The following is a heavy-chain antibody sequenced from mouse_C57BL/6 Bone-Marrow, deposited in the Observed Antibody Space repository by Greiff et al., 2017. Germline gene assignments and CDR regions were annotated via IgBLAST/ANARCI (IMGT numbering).Heavy chain of an antibody. D-gene: IGHD4-1*01. V-gene: IGHV1-59*01. CDR3: ARRGTGTEFAY. CDR1: GYTFTSYW. CDR2: IDPSDSYT. J-gene: IGHJ3*01. Sequence: QVQLQQPGAELVRPGTSVKLSCKASGYTFTSYWMHWVKQRPGQGLEWIGVIDPSDSYTNYNQKFKGKATLTVDTSSSTAYMQLSSLTSEDSAVYYCARRGTGTEFAYWGQGTLVTVSA.